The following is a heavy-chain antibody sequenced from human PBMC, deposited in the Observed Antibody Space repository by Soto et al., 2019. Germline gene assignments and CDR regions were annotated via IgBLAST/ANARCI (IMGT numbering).Heavy chain of an antibody. D-gene: IGHD3-10*01. J-gene: IGHJ5*02. CDR3: AKVANYYGSGSSPFNWFDP. Sequence: GGSLRLSCAASGFTFSSYVMSWVRQAPGKGLEWVSAISGSGGSTYYADSVKGRFTISRDNSKNTLYLQMNSLRAEDTAVYYCAKVANYYGSGSSPFNWFDPWGQGTLVTVSS. CDR1: GFTFSSYV. CDR2: ISGSGGST. V-gene: IGHV3-23*01.